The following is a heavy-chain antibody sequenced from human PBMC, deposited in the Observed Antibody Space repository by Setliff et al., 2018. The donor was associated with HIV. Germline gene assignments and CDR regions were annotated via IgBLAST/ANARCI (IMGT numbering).Heavy chain of an antibody. V-gene: IGHV1-46*01. J-gene: IGHJ3*01. D-gene: IGHD4-17*01. CDR1: GGTFSSYA. Sequence: ASVKVSCKASGGTFSSYAISWVRQSPGQGLEWMGIINPGGGNTRYAQRFQGRVSMTRDTSTSTVYMELSSLRPEDTAVYYCARGQASNDYGVSFWGQGTMVTVSS. CDR3: ARGQASNDYGVSF. CDR2: INPGGGNT.